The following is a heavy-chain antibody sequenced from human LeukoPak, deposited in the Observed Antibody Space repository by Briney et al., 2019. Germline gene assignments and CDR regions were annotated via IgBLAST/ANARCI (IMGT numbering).Heavy chain of an antibody. D-gene: IGHD2-2*01. CDR3: ARGPNSIVVVPAAPDRDYYYYGMDV. J-gene: IGHJ6*02. CDR1: GGSFSGYY. V-gene: IGHV4-34*01. Sequence: PSETLSLTCAVYGGSFSGYYWSWIRQPPGKGLEWIGEINHSGSTNYNPSLKSRVTISVDTSKNQFSLKLSSVTAADTAVYYCARGPNSIVVVPAAPDRDYYYYGMDVWGQGTTVTVSS. CDR2: INHSGST.